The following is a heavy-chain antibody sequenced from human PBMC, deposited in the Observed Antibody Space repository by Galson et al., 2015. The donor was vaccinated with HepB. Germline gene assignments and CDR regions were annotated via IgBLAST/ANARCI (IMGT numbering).Heavy chain of an antibody. V-gene: IGHV3-30*03. D-gene: IGHD1-26*01. Sequence: SLRLSCAASGFTFSSHAMQWVRQAPGKGLEWVPVILYAGSNKKYAESVKGRFTISRDNSKNTLHLQMHSLRAEDTAVYYCARDPRWLYSWSYPFHAFDIWGQGTMVTVSS. CDR3: ARDPRWLYSWSYPFHAFDI. J-gene: IGHJ3*02. CDR1: GFTFSSHA. CDR2: ILYAGSNK.